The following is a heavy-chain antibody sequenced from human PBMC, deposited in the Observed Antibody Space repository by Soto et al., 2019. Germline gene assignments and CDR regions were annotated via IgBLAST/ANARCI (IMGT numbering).Heavy chain of an antibody. CDR1: GDSVSSNSAG. J-gene: IGHJ4*01. CDR3: ARGEQYSGRIFDY. D-gene: IGHD1-26*01. Sequence: PSQTLSLSCAITGDSVSSNSAGWSWVRQSPSRGLEWLGRTYYRTKWYYEYAVSVRGRITINPDTSKNQYSLQLNSVTPEDTAVYFCARGEQYSGRIFDYWGQGTLVTVSS. CDR2: TYYRTKWYY. V-gene: IGHV6-1*01.